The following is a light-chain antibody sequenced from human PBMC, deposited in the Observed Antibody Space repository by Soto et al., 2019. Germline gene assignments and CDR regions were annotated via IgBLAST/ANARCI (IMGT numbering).Light chain of an antibody. J-gene: IGLJ3*02. CDR1: GSDIGAYNF. V-gene: IGLV2-8*01. Sequence: QSVLAQPPSASGPPGQSVTISCTGSGSDIGAYNFVSWYQQHPGKAPKLMIFGVTERPSGVPDRFSGSKSGNTASLTVSGLQADDEAVYYCYSYAGRNIWVFGGGTKLTVL. CDR3: YSYAGRNIWV. CDR2: GVT.